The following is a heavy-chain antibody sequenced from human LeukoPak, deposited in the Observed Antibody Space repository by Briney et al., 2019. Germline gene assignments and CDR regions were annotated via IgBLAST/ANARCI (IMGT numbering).Heavy chain of an antibody. CDR3: ARGGRITMVRGSFYYFDY. V-gene: IGHV4-4*07. CDR1: GSSISSYY. CDR2: IYTSGST. Sequence: SETLSLTCTVSGSSISSYYWSWIRQPAGKGLEWIGRIYTSGSTNYNPSLKSRDTMSVDTSKNQFSLKLSSVTAADTAVYYCARGGRITMVRGSFYYFDYWGQGTLVTVSS. J-gene: IGHJ4*02. D-gene: IGHD3-10*01.